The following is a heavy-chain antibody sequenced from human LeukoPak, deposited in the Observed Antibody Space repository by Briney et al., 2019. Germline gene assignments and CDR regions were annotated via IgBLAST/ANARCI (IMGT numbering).Heavy chain of an antibody. CDR3: ARRRSYSSVDYYYYYMDV. CDR1: GGSISSYY. J-gene: IGHJ6*03. V-gene: IGHV4-59*08. CDR2: IYYSGST. Sequence: SETLSLTCTVSGGSISSYYWSWIRQAPGKGLEWIGYIYYSGSTNYNPSLKSRVTISVDTSKNQFSLKLSSVTAADTAVYYCARRRSYSSVDYYYYYMDVWGKGTTVTVSS. D-gene: IGHD6-25*01.